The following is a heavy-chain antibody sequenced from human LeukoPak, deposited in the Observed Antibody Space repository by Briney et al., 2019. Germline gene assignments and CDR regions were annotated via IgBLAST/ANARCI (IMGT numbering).Heavy chain of an antibody. V-gene: IGHV3-33*01. CDR1: GFTFSSYG. J-gene: IGHJ4*02. Sequence: GGSLRLSCAAFGFTFSSYGMHWVRQAPGKGLEWVAVIWYDGSNKYYADSVKGRFTISRDNSKNTLYLQMNSLRAEDTAVYYCASNRGYYDSSGPFDYWGQGTLVTVSS. D-gene: IGHD3-22*01. CDR3: ASNRGYYDSSGPFDY. CDR2: IWYDGSNK.